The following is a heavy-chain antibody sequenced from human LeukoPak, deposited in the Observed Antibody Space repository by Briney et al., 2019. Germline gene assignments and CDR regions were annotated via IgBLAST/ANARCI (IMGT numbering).Heavy chain of an antibody. CDR1: RGTFSSYG. CDR3: ARDADYDSSGYYGMDV. CDR2: VIAMLGTA. D-gene: IGHD3-22*01. J-gene: IGHJ6*04. V-gene: IGHV1-69*05. Sequence: SVKVSCKASRGTFSSYGISWVRQAPGQGLEWMGGVIAMLGTANYAQKFQGRVTITTDESTSTVHMELSSLRSEDTAVYYCARDADYDSSGYYGMDVWGKGTTVTVSS.